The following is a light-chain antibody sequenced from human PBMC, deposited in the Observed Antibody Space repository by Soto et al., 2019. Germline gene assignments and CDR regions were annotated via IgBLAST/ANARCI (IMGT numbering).Light chain of an antibody. CDR3: QQTSAFPRT. J-gene: IGKJ2*01. V-gene: IGKV1-12*01. Sequence: DLQMTQSPSSVSASVGERLTITCRASRDISNSLAWYQQTPGKAPKLLLRGASSLHRGVPSRFSGGGAGTEFTLTISSLQPEDFATYYCQQTSAFPRTFGQGTKVDVK. CDR2: GAS. CDR1: RDISNS.